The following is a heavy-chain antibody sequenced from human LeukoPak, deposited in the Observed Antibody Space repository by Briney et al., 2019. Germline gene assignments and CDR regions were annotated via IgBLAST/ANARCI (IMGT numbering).Heavy chain of an antibody. D-gene: IGHD4-17*01. J-gene: IGHJ4*02. CDR1: GFTFYSYS. CDR3: ASLTTVNPPGYFDY. Sequence: GGSLRVSCAASGFTFYSYSMNWVRQAPGKGLEWVSYISAISNTMYYADSVKGRFTISRDNAKSSLFLQMNSLRAEDTAVYYCASLTTVNPPGYFDYWGQGTLVIVSS. V-gene: IGHV3-48*01. CDR2: ISAISNTM.